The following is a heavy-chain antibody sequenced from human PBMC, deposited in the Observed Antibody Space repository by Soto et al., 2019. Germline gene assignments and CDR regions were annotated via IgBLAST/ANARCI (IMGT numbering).Heavy chain of an antibody. Sequence: GWSRRRSGSSSGCIFRSYTMHWVRQAPRKRLEWVTVISYDGSDKYYAYSVKGRFPISRDNSKNTLYLQMNSLTTEDTDVYSCPSPDSDRSSYYGSYYYGMDVWGQGTTVTAPS. J-gene: IGHJ6*01. D-gene: IGHD3-22*01. CDR2: ISYDGSDK. CDR1: GCIFRSYT. V-gene: IGHV3-30-3*01. CDR3: PSPDSDRSSYYGSYYYGMDV.